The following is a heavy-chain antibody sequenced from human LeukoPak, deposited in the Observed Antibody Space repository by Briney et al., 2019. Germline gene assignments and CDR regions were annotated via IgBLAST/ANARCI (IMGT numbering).Heavy chain of an antibody. J-gene: IGHJ6*03. Sequence: SETLSLTCAVYGGSFSGYYWTWIRQPPGKGPEWIGEINHRGSTNYNPSLKSRVTISVDTSKNQFSLKLNSVTAADTAVYYCAREKVGYGDYRGDYYYYYMDVWGKGTTVTVSS. D-gene: IGHD4-17*01. CDR3: AREKVGYGDYRGDYYYYYMDV. CDR2: INHRGST. V-gene: IGHV4-34*01. CDR1: GGSFSGYY.